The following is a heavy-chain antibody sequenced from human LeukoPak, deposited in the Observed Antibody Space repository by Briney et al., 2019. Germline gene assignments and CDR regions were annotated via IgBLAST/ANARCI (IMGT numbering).Heavy chain of an antibody. D-gene: IGHD6-19*01. V-gene: IGHV3-23*01. CDR3: SKDRGLIAVAGLDY. J-gene: IGHJ4*02. CDR1: GFTFSDYY. Sequence: GGSLRLSCAASGFTFSDYYMSWIRHAPGKGLERVSAISHSSGRTYYADSVKGRFTISRDNSKDTLYLQMNSLRAEDTAVYYCSKDRGLIAVAGLDYWGQGTLVTVSS. CDR2: ISHSSGRT.